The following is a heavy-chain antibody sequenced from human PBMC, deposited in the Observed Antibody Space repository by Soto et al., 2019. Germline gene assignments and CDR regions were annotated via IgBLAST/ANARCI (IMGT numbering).Heavy chain of an antibody. Sequence: QVQLQESGPGLVKPSQTLSLTCTVSGGSISSGGYYWSWIRQHPGKGLEWIGYIYYSGSTYYNPSLKGRVTISVDTSKNQFSLKLSSVTAADTAVYYCARIRCSSTSCYWFDYWGQGTLVTVSS. J-gene: IGHJ5*01. CDR2: IYYSGST. D-gene: IGHD2-2*01. V-gene: IGHV4-31*03. CDR3: ARIRCSSTSCYWFDY. CDR1: GGSISSGGYY.